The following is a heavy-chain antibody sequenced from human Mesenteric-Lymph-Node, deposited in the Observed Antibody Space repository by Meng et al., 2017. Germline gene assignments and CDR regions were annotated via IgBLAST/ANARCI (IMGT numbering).Heavy chain of an antibody. CDR1: GFTFSGSA. D-gene: IGHD3-22*01. Sequence: GESLKISCAASGFTFSGSAMHWVRQASGKGLEWVGRIRSKANSYATAYAASVKGRFTISRDDSKNTAYLQMNSLKTEDTAVYYCTRLPYDSSGYSMYNWFDPWGQGTLVTVSS. CDR3: TRLPYDSSGYSMYNWFDP. J-gene: IGHJ5*02. CDR2: IRSKANSYAT. V-gene: IGHV3-73*01.